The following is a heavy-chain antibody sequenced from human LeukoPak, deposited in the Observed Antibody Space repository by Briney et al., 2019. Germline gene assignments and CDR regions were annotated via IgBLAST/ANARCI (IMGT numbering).Heavy chain of an antibody. D-gene: IGHD6-19*01. Sequence: SETLSLTCIVSGGSLNYYFLNWIRQPAGEGLQWIGRIHSSGTTNYNPSLKSRVTMPIHMSKHQFSLMFASVTAANTAVYYCSREVGSNQWLVLDYYMDVWGKGTTVTVSS. V-gene: IGHV4-4*07. CDR3: SREVGSNQWLVLDYYMDV. CDR1: GGSLNYYF. CDR2: IHSSGTT. J-gene: IGHJ6*03.